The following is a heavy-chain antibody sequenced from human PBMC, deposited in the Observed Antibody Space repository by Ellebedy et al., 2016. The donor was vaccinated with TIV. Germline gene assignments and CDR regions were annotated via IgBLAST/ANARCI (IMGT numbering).Heavy chain of an antibody. CDR2: IYYSGST. V-gene: IGHV4-30-4*01. CDR1: GGSFSGYY. D-gene: IGHD4-17*01. Sequence: MPSETLSLTCAVYGGSFSGYYWSWIRQPPGKGLEWIGYIYYSGSTYYNPSLKSRVTISVDTSKNKFSLKLSSVTAADTAVYYCARDRRTTVTTKVDWFDPWGQGTLVTVSS. J-gene: IGHJ5*02. CDR3: ARDRRTTVTTKVDWFDP.